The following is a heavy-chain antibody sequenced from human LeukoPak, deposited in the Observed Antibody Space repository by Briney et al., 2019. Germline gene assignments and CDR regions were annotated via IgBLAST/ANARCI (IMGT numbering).Heavy chain of an antibody. V-gene: IGHV3-23*01. J-gene: IGHJ4*02. D-gene: IGHD5-24*01. CDR3: AIVTLGHTMATTRLGYDY. CDR1: GFTFSSYA. Sequence: PGGSLRLSCAASGFTFSSYAMSWVRQAPGKGLEWVSAISGSGGSTYYADSVKGRFTISRDNSKNTLYLQMNSLRAEDTAVYYCAIVTLGHTMATTRLGYDYWGQGTLVTVSS. CDR2: ISGSGGST.